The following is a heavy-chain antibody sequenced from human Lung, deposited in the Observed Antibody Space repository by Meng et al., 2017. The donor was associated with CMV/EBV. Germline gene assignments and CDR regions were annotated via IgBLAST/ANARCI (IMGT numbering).Heavy chain of an antibody. CDR2: ISSSSSTI. Sequence: GESXKISCAASGFTFSSYSMNWVRQAPGKGLEWVSYISSSSSTIYYADSVKGRFTISRDNAKNSLYLQMNSLRAEDTAVYYCARGSPHWNYPPDYYGMDVWGPENTVNVSS. J-gene: IGHJ6*01. CDR3: ARGSPHWNYPPDYYGMDV. CDR1: GFTFSSYS. D-gene: IGHD1-7*01. V-gene: IGHV3-48*04.